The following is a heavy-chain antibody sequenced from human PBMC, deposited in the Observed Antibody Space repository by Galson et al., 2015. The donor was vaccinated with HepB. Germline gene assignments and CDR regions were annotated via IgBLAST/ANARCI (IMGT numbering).Heavy chain of an antibody. CDR1: GFSLSTSGVA. D-gene: IGHD3-9*01. CDR3: AHRDDILTGPSPRTFDY. CDR2: IYWDDDK. V-gene: IGHV2-5*02. Sequence: PALVKPTPTLTLTCTFSGFSLSTSGVAVGWIRQPPGQALEWLALIYWDDDKRYSPSLKSRLTITKDTSKNQVVLTMTNMDPVDTATYYCAHRDDILTGPSPRTFDYWGQGTLVTVSS. J-gene: IGHJ4*02.